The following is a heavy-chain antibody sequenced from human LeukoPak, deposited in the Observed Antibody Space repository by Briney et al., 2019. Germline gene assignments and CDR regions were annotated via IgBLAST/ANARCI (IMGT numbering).Heavy chain of an antibody. V-gene: IGHV1-2*02. CDR1: GYTFTNFR. D-gene: IGHD1-1*01. CDR2: VNPDSGGT. CDR3: ARENWYSDY. J-gene: IGHJ4*02. Sequence: ASVKVSCKASGYTFTNFRLHWLRQAHGQGLEWMGWVNPDSGGTNYQQNFQGRVTMTRDRSTGTVYMELSRLRSDDTAVYYCARENWYSDYWGQGTLVIVSS.